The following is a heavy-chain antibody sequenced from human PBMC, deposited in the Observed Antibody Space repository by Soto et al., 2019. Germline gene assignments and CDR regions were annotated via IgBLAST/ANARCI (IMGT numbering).Heavy chain of an antibody. J-gene: IGHJ5*02. D-gene: IGHD6-13*01. Sequence: QVQLQESGPGLVKPSQTLSLTCTVSGGSISSGGYYWSWIRQHPGKGLEWIGYIYYSGSTYYNPSLTCRVTIPVDTSKNQFSLKLSSVTAADTAVYYCARDQRSWYNWFDPWGQGTLVTVSS. V-gene: IGHV4-31*03. CDR2: IYYSGST. CDR1: GGSISSGGYY. CDR3: ARDQRSWYNWFDP.